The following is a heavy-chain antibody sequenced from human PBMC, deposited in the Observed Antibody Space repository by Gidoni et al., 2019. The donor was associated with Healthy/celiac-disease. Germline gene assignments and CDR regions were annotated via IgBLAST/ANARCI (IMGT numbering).Heavy chain of an antibody. Sequence: QVQLVESGGGVVQPGRSLRLSCAASGFTFSSYGMQWVRQAPGKGLEWVAVIWYDGSNKYYADSVKGRFTISRDNSKNTLYLQMNSLRAEDTAVYYCARAGWGYSYGLFDYWGQGTLVTVSS. J-gene: IGHJ4*02. V-gene: IGHV3-33*01. CDR2: IWYDGSNK. CDR3: ARAGWGYSYGLFDY. D-gene: IGHD5-18*01. CDR1: GFTFSSYG.